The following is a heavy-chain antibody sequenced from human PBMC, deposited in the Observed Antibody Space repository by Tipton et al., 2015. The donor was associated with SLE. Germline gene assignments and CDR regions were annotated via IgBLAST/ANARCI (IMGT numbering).Heavy chain of an antibody. Sequence: SLRLSCAASGFTFSGYTMNWVRQAPGKGLEWVSYISSSSTTIYYADSVKGRFTISRDNAKNSLYLQMNSLRAEDTAVYYCVKGGDSSPSRAFDIWGQGTMVTVSS. CDR3: VKGGDSSPSRAFDI. CDR2: ISSSSTTI. J-gene: IGHJ3*02. V-gene: IGHV3-48*01. D-gene: IGHD6-6*01. CDR1: GFTFSGYT.